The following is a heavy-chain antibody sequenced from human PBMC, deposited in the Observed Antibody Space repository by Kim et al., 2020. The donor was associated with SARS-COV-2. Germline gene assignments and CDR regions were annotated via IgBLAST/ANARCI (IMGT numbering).Heavy chain of an antibody. J-gene: IGHJ6*01. CDR3: ARDRFMVLGVVAYGM. Sequence: SETLSLTCTASGGSIISGTHHWAWIRQPPGRGLEWIGSVSYSGHTHYSPSLKSRVAMSVDTSRNQVSLRLSSVTAADTAVYYCARDRFMVLGVVAYGM. D-gene: IGHD3-16*01. V-gene: IGHV4-39*07. CDR1: GGSIISGTHH. CDR2: VSYSGHT.